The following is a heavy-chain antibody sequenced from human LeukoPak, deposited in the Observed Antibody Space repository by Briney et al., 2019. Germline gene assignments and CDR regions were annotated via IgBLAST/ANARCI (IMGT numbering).Heavy chain of an antibody. CDR1: GCTFSSYS. V-gene: IGHV3-21*01. CDR2: ISSSSRYI. Sequence: GGPLRLSCAASGCTFSSYSMNWVRQAPGKGLEWVSSISSSSRYIYYADSVKGRFTISRDNAKNSLYLQMNSLRAEDTAVYYCAGPYYYYYYGMDVWGQGTTVTVSS. CDR3: AGPYYYYYYGMDV. J-gene: IGHJ6*02.